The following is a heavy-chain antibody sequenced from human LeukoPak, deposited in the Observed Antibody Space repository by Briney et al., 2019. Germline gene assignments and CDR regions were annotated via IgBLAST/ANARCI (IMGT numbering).Heavy chain of an antibody. Sequence: GGSLRLSCAASGFTFSSYAMSWVRQDPGKGLEWISAISDSGGSTYYADSVKGRFTISRDNSKNTLFLQMNSLRAEDTAIYYCAKRFSSGWRYAFDIWGQGTMVTVSS. CDR3: AKRFSSGWRYAFDI. J-gene: IGHJ3*02. V-gene: IGHV3-23*01. CDR2: ISDSGGST. CDR1: GFTFSSYA. D-gene: IGHD6-19*01.